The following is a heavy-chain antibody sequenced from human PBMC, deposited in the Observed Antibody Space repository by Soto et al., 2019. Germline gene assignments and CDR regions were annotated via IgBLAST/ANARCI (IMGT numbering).Heavy chain of an antibody. D-gene: IGHD4-17*01. J-gene: IGHJ4*02. CDR1: GGSISSSVYY. Sequence: SETLSLTWTVSGGSISSSVYYWGWIRQPPGKGLEWIGSIYYSGSTYYNPSLKSRVTISVDTSKNQFSLKLSSVTAADTAVYYCARQPGDNAVDYWGQGTLVTVSS. CDR2: IYYSGST. CDR3: ARQPGDNAVDY. V-gene: IGHV4-39*01.